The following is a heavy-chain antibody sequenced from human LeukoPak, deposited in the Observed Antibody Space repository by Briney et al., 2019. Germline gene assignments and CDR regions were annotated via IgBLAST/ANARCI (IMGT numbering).Heavy chain of an antibody. CDR1: GLTFSSYS. Sequence: GGSLRLSCAASGLTFSSYSMNWVRQAPGKGLEWVSYISSSSSTIYYADSVKGRFTISRDNAKNSLYLQMNSLRAEDTAVYYCARGGGYGYFDYWGQGTLVSVSS. D-gene: IGHD5-12*01. CDR3: ARGGGYGYFDY. CDR2: ISSSSSTI. J-gene: IGHJ4*02. V-gene: IGHV3-48*01.